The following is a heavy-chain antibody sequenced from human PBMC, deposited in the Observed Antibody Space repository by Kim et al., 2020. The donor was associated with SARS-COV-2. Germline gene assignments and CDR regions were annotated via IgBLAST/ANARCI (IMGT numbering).Heavy chain of an antibody. CDR3: SGPSHNQYSVYDFYFDY. CDR1: GYSFTSYW. D-gene: IGHD5-12*01. Sequence: GESLKISCKGSGYSFTSYWIGWVRQMPGKGLEWMGIIYPGDSDTRYSPSFQGQVTIPADKSISTAYLQWRSLKASDTAMYYCSGPSHNQYSVYDFYFDYWGQATLVTVYS. CDR2: IYPGDSDT. J-gene: IGHJ4*02. V-gene: IGHV5-51*01.